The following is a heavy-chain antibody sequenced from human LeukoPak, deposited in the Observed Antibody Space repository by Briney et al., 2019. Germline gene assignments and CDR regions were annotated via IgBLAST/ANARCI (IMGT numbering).Heavy chain of an antibody. D-gene: IGHD2-2*01. J-gene: IGHJ1*01. CDR1: GFTFSSYG. CDR3: AKDLGYCSSTSCYEAPEYFQH. V-gene: IGHV3-23*01. CDR2: ISGSGGST. Sequence: GGTLRLSCAVSGFTFSSYGMSWVHQAPGKGLEWLSAISGSGGSTYYADSVKGRFTISRDNSKNTLYLQMNSLRAEDTAVYYCAKDLGYCSSTSCYEAPEYFQHWGQGTLVTVSS.